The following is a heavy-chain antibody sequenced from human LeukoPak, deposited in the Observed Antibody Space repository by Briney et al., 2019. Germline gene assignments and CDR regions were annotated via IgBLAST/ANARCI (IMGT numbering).Heavy chain of an antibody. Sequence: GRSLRLSCAASGFTFSSYAMHWVRQAPGKGLEWVAVISYDGSNKSYADSVKGRFTISRDNSKNTLYLQIDSLRAEDTAVYYCAKDFGGSHPYYFDYWGQGTLVTVSS. D-gene: IGHD1-26*01. CDR3: AKDFGGSHPYYFDY. V-gene: IGHV3-30-3*01. J-gene: IGHJ4*02. CDR1: GFTFSSYA. CDR2: ISYDGSNK.